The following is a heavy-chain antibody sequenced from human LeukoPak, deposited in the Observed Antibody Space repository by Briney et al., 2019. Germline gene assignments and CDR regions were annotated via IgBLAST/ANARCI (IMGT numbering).Heavy chain of an antibody. V-gene: IGHV4-39*01. Sequence: PSETLSLTCTVSGGSISSSSYYWGWIRQPPGKGLEWIGIIYYSGSTYYNPSLKSRLTISVDASKNQFSLKLSSVTATDTAVYYCARRGYCSSTSCYEYWFDPWGQGTLVTVSS. CDR3: ARRGYCSSTSCYEYWFDP. CDR1: GGSISSSSYY. J-gene: IGHJ5*02. D-gene: IGHD2-2*01. CDR2: IYYSGST.